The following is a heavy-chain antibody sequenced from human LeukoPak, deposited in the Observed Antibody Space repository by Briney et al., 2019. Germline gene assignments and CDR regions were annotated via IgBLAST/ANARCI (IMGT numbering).Heavy chain of an antibody. CDR3: ARHHSGYSSSWPTEYFQH. Sequence: SETLSLTCAVYGGSFSGYYWSWIRQPPGKGLEWIGEINHSGSTNYNPSLKSRVTISVDTSKNQFSLKLSSVTAADPAVYYCARHHSGYSSSWPTEYFQHWGQGTLVTVSS. J-gene: IGHJ1*01. CDR2: INHSGST. V-gene: IGHV4-34*01. D-gene: IGHD6-13*01. CDR1: GGSFSGYY.